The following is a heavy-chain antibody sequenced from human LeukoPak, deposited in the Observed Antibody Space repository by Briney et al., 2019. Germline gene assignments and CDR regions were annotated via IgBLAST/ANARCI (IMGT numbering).Heavy chain of an antibody. CDR2: VNSDGSST. V-gene: IGHV3-74*01. J-gene: IGHJ6*03. CDR1: GFTFSNYW. Sequence: GGSLRLSCGASGFTFSNYWMHWVRQAPGKGLVWVSRVNSDGSSTSYADSVKGRFTISRDNAKNTVYLQMNSLRAEDTAVYYCARDPSYYDFARLDYYCYYMDVWGKGTTVTVSS. D-gene: IGHD3-3*01. CDR3: ARDPSYYDFARLDYYCYYMDV.